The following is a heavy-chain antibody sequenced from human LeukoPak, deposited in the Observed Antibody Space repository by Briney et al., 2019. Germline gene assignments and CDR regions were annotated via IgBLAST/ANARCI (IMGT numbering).Heavy chain of an antibody. D-gene: IGHD5-12*01. CDR3: SRVYSGYDWLDFDY. Sequence: GGSLRLSCAASGFTFSSYEMNWVRQAPGKGLERVSYISSSGSTIYYADSVKSRFTISRVNAKNSLYLQMNSLRAEDTAVDYCSRVYSGYDWLDFDYWGQGTLVTASS. CDR2: ISSSGSTI. V-gene: IGHV3-48*03. J-gene: IGHJ4*02. CDR1: GFTFSSYE.